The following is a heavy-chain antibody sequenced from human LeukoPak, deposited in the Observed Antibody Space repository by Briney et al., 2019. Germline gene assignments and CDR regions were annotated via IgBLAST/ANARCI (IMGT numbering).Heavy chain of an antibody. J-gene: IGHJ4*02. CDR3: ARVRVLRYFREYYFDY. Sequence: ASVKVSCKASGYTFTGYYMHWVRQAPGQGLGWMGWINPNSGGTNYAQKFQARVTMTRDTSISTAYMELSRLRSDDTAVYYCARVRVLRYFREYYFDYWGQGTLVTVSS. D-gene: IGHD3-9*01. V-gene: IGHV1-2*02. CDR1: GYTFTGYY. CDR2: INPNSGGT.